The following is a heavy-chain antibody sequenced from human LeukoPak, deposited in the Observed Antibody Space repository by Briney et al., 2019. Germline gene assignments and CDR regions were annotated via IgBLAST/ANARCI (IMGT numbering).Heavy chain of an antibody. J-gene: IGHJ4*02. D-gene: IGHD6-13*01. CDR1: GGSISSYY. CDR2: IYYSGST. CDR3: ARQDIAAPYYSDY. V-gene: IGHV4-59*01. Sequence: SETLSLTCTVSGGSISSYYWSWIRQPPGKGLEWIGYIYYSGSTNYNPSLKSRVTISVDTSKNQFSLKLSSVTAADTAVYYCARQDIAAPYYSDYWGQGTLVTVSS.